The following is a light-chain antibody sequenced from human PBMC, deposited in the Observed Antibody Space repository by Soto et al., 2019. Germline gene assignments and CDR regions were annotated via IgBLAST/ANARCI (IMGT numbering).Light chain of an antibody. CDR2: EGT. CDR1: NNL. V-gene: IGLV2-23*01. Sequence: QSVLTQPASVSGSPGQSITTSCTGTNNLVSWYQQHPGKAPKVVVYEGTKRPSGVSNRFSGSNSGGTASLTISGLQAKDEASYFCCAYVGARSYVFGPGTKV. J-gene: IGLJ1*01. CDR3: CAYVGARSYV.